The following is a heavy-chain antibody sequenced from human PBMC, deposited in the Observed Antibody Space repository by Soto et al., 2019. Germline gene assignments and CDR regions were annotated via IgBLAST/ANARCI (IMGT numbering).Heavy chain of an antibody. V-gene: IGHV3-23*01. D-gene: IGHD5-18*01. CDR1: GFTFSSYA. J-gene: IGHJ6*03. CDR2: ISGSGGST. CDR3: AKDGGYSYGYFYYYYYMDV. Sequence: EVQLLESGGGLVQPGGSLRLSCAASGFTFSSYAMSWVRQAPGKGLEWVSAISGSGGSTYYADSVKGRFTISRDNSKNTLYLQMNSLRAEDTAVYYCAKDGGYSYGYFYYYYYMDVWGKGTTVTVSS.